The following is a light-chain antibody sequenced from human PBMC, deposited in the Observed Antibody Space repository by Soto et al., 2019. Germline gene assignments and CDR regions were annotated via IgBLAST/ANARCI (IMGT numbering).Light chain of an antibody. Sequence: QPVMTQPPSVSAAPGQRVTLSCSGSSSSIANNYVSWYQQLPGTAPKLLIYVTNKRPSGIPDRFSGSKSGTSATLGITGLQTWDEADSYCGTWDSSLSVVVFGGGTKLTVL. J-gene: IGLJ2*01. CDR1: SSSIANNY. CDR2: VTN. CDR3: GTWDSSLSVVV. V-gene: IGLV1-51*01.